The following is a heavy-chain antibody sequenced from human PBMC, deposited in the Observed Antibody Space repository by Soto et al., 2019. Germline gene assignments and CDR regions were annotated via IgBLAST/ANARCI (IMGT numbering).Heavy chain of an antibody. CDR3: ATYRYYYDNSGLQH. D-gene: IGHD3-22*01. CDR1: GFTFNNHA. V-gene: IGHV3-30-3*01. CDR2: ISNDGSNK. Sequence: QVQLVESGGGVVQPGRSLRLSCVASGFTFNNHAMYWVRQAPGKGLEWVAIISNDGSNKNYADSVKDRFTISRDNSKKTLFLQMNSLRAEDTAVYYCATYRYYYDNSGLQHWGQGTLVTVSS. J-gene: IGHJ1*01.